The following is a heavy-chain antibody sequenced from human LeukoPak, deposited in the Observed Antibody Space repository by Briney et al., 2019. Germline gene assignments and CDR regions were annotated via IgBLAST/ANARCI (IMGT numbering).Heavy chain of an antibody. CDR2: ISYDGSNK. CDR3: ARGGSLRSYKGWYYFDY. Sequence: PGGSLRLSCAASGFTFSSYAMHWVRQAPGKGLEWVAVISYDGSNKYYADSVKGRFTISRDNSKNTLYLQMNSLRAEDTAVYYCARGGSLRSYKGWYYFDYWGQGTLVTVSS. V-gene: IGHV3-30*04. CDR1: GFTFSSYA. D-gene: IGHD4-17*01. J-gene: IGHJ4*02.